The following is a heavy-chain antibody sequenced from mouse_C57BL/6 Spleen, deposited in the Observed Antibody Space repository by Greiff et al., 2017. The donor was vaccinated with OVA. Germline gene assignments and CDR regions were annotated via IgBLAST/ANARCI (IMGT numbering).Heavy chain of an antibody. CDR3: TRDPWFAY. Sequence: EVQGVESGGGLVQPGGSMKLSCAASGFTFSDAWMDWVRQSPEKGLEWVAEIRNKANNHATYYAESVKGRFTISRDDSKSSVSLQMNSLRAEDTGIYYCTRDPWFAYWGQGTLVTVSA. CDR1: GFTFSDAW. CDR2: IRNKANNHAT. V-gene: IGHV6-6*01. J-gene: IGHJ3*01.